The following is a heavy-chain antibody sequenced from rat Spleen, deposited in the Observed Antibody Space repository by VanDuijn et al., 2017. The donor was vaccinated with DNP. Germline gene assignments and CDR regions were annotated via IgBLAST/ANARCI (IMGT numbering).Heavy chain of an antibody. J-gene: IGHJ2*01. CDR1: GYSITSGFR. CDR3: ASGPNGYNYFDY. D-gene: IGHD1-2*01. V-gene: IGHV3-3*01. Sequence: EVLLQESGPGLVKPSQSLSLTCSVTGYSITSGFRWTWIRKFPGEKLEWMGNINGAGSTDYNPSLKSRISITRDTSKNQFFLQVNSVTTEDTATYYCASGPNGYNYFDYWGQGVMVTVSS. CDR2: INGAGST.